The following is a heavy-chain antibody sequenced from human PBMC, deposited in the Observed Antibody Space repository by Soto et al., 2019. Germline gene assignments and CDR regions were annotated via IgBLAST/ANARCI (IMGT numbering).Heavy chain of an antibody. V-gene: IGHV3-30*18. CDR2: ISYDGSNK. D-gene: IGHD3-3*01. J-gene: IGHJ4*02. Sequence: QVQLVESGGGVVQPGRSLRLSCAASGFTFSSYGMHWVLQAPGKGLEWGAVISYDGSNKYYAESVKGRFTISRDNSKKSLYLQMNSLRAEYTAVYYCAKGGYYEFWSGFDYWGQGTLVTVSS. CDR1: GFTFSSYG. CDR3: AKGGYYEFWSGFDY.